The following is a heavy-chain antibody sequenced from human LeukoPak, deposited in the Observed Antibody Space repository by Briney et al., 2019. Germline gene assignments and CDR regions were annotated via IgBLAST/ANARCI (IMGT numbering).Heavy chain of an antibody. CDR2: INPSGGST. D-gene: IGHD3-9*01. J-gene: IGHJ5*02. CDR3: ARADYDILTGYYSSWFDP. V-gene: IGHV1-46*03. Sequence: GASVKVSCKASGYTFTSYYMHWVRQAPGQGLEWMGIINPSGGSTSYAQKFQGRVTMTRDTSTSTVYMELSSLRSEDTAVYYCARADYDILTGYYSSWFDPWGQGTLVTVSS. CDR1: GYTFTSYY.